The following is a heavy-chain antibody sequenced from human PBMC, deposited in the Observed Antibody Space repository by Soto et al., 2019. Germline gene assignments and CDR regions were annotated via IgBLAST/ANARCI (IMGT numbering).Heavy chain of an antibody. V-gene: IGHV3-33*01. CDR2: IWYDGSNK. CDR1: GFTFSTYG. Sequence: QVQLVESGGGVVQPGGSLRLSCAASGFTFSTYGMHWVRQAPGKGMEWVAVIWYDGSNKYHADSAKGRFTISRDNSKKTLYLEMNSLRAEGTAVYYCARDQSSNSDFWSRAFDLWGQGTRVTVSS. CDR3: ARDQSSNSDFWSRAFDL. D-gene: IGHD3-3*01. J-gene: IGHJ4*02.